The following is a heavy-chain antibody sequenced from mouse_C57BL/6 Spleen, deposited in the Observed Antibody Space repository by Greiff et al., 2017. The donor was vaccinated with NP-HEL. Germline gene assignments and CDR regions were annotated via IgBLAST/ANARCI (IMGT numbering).Heavy chain of an antibody. CDR2: FYPGSGSI. CDR1: GYTFTEYT. V-gene: IGHV1-62-2*01. CDR3: AGHEDKGDDYDAWFAY. D-gene: IGHD2-4*01. J-gene: IGHJ3*01. Sequence: VQLQQSGAELVKPGASVKLSCKASGYTFTEYTIHWVKQRSGQGLEWIGWFYPGSGSIKYNEKFKDKATLTADKSSSTVYMELSRLTSEDSAVYFCAGHEDKGDDYDAWFAYWGQGTPVTVSA.